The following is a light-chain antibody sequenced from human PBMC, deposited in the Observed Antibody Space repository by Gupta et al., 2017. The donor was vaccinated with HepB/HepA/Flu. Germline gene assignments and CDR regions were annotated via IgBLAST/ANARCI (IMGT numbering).Light chain of an antibody. V-gene: IGLV4-60*03. J-gene: IGLJ3*02. CDR3: ENWDSNIWV. CDR1: SGYSHYS. CDR2: VESSGRY. Sequence: QLMVTQSSSASASLGSSVKLTCTLSSGYSHYSIGWHQQQPGKAPRFLMMVESSGRYNKGSGIPDCFSGSSSAAARSLTISNLQSEDEAYYYCENWDSNIWVFGGGTKLTVL.